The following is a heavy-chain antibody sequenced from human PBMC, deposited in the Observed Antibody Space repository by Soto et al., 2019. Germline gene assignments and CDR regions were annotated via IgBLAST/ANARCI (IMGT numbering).Heavy chain of an antibody. CDR1: GFTFSSYG. J-gene: IGHJ5*01. CDR2: ISYDGSNK. V-gene: IGHV3-30*03. CDR3: ARAASAIHNWFDF. D-gene: IGHD2-21*01. Sequence: GGSLTLSCAASGFTFSSYGMHWVRQAPGKGLEWVAVISYDGSNKNLGDSVKGRFSISRDNSTNTLFLQMNSLRPEDTAVYYCARAASAIHNWFDFWGQGTLVTVSS.